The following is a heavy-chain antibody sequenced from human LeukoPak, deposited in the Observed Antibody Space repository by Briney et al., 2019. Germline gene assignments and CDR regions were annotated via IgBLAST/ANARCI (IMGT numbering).Heavy chain of an antibody. Sequence: PSQTLSLTCAISGDSVSSNSAAWNWIRQSPSRGLEWLGRTYYRSKWYNDYAVSVKSRITINPDTSKNQFSLQLNSVTPEDTAVYHCSRSNLPWLGEYYFYYWGQGTLVTVSS. J-gene: IGHJ4*02. CDR3: SRSNLPWLGEYYFYY. D-gene: IGHD3-16*01. CDR2: TYYRSKWYN. CDR1: GDSVSSNSAA. V-gene: IGHV6-1*01.